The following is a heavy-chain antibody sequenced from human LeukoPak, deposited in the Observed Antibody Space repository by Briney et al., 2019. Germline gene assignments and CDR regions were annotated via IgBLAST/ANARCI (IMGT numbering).Heavy chain of an antibody. J-gene: IGHJ4*02. V-gene: IGHV4-34*01. CDR1: GGSFSGYY. CDR2: INHSGST. CDR3: ARAQKHEYYYGSGSYYIDY. Sequence: SETLSLTCAVYGGSFSGYYWSWIRQPPGKGLEWIGEINHSGSTNYNPSLKSRVTISVDTSKNQFSLKLSSVTAADADVYYCARAQKHEYYYGSGSYYIDYWGQGTLVTVSS. D-gene: IGHD3-10*01.